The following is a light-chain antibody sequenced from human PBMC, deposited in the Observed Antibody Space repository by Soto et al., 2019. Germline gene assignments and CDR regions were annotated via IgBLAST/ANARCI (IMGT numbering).Light chain of an antibody. CDR3: SSYTSSSTTYVA. J-gene: IGLJ2*01. CDR1: SSDDGDYNF. Sequence: QSALTQPAYVSGSPGQSITISCTGTSSDDGDYNFVSWYQQHPGKAPKLMIYEVSNRPSGVSDRFSGSKSGNTASLTISGRQAEDEADYYCSSYTSSSTTYVAFCGGTKLTVL. CDR2: EVS. V-gene: IGLV2-14*01.